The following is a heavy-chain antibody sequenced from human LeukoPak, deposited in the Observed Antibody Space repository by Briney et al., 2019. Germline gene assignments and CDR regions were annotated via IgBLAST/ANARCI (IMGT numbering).Heavy chain of an antibody. D-gene: IGHD3-3*01. V-gene: IGHV3-30*02. J-gene: IGHJ3*02. CDR3: AKDGGKEVLQFLEGHDAFDI. CDR1: RFTFRNYG. CDR2: MRYDGSNK. Sequence: GGSLRLSCAASRFTFRNYGMHWVRQAPDRGLEWVAFMRYDGSNKYYADSVKGRFTISRDNSKNMVYLQMTSLRAEDTALYYCAKDGGKEVLQFLEGHDAFDIWGQGTMVTVSS.